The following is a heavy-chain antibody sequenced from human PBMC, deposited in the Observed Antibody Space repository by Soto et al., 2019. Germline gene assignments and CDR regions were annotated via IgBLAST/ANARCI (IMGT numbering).Heavy chain of an antibody. CDR1: GFTFSSYA. J-gene: IGHJ6*02. V-gene: IGHV3-64D*06. CDR3: VKGVGNWNDVWLHYYYGMDV. CDR2: ISSNGGST. Sequence: PGGSLRLSCSASGFTFSSYAMHWVRQDPGKGLEYVSAISSNGGSTYYADSVKGRFTISRDNSKNTLYLQMSSLRAEDTAVYYCVKGVGNWNDVWLHYYYGMDVWGQGTTVTVSS. D-gene: IGHD1-1*01.